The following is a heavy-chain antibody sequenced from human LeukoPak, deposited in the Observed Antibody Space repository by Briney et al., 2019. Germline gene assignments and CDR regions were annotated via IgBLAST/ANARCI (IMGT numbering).Heavy chain of an antibody. D-gene: IGHD1-1*01. CDR3: ARVVSVAWSERRPGYYYMDV. CDR2: ISGSGGTT. J-gene: IGHJ6*03. CDR1: GFTFSTYA. V-gene: IGHV3-23*01. Sequence: GGSLRLSCAASGFTFSTYAMNWVRQAPGKGLEWVSGISGSGGTTYYADSVKGRFTISRDNSRNTLYLQMNSLRAEDTAVYYCARVVSVAWSERRPGYYYMDVWGRGTTVTVSS.